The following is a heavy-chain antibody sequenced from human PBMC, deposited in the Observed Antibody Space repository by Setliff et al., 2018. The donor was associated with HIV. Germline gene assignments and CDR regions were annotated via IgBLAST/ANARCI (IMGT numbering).Heavy chain of an antibody. V-gene: IGHV1-3*04. CDR3: ARGPGYYDSSGYSN. CDR2: INTVNGNT. Sequence: ASVKVSCKASGYTFTRNAMHWVRQAPGQRLEWMGWINTVNGNTKYSQKFQGRVTITRDTSASTVYMELSSLRSGDTAVYYCARGPGYYDSSGYSNWGQGTLVTVSS. D-gene: IGHD3-22*01. J-gene: IGHJ4*02. CDR1: GYTFTRNA.